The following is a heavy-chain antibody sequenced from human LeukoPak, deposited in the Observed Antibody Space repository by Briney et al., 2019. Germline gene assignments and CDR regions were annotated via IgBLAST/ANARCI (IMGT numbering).Heavy chain of an antibody. CDR1: GYTFTSYD. CDR3: ARGRRVVTAKGYYYYYMDV. D-gene: IGHD2-21*02. J-gene: IGHJ6*03. Sequence: EASVKVSCKASGYTFTSYDINWVRQATGQGLEWMGWMNPNSGNTGYAQKFQGRVTMTRNTSISTAYMELSSLRSEDTAVYYCARGRRVVTAKGYYYYYMDVWGKGTTVTVSS. CDR2: MNPNSGNT. V-gene: IGHV1-8*01.